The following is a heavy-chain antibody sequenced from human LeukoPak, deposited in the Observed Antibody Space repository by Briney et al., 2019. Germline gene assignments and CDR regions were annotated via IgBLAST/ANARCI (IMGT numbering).Heavy chain of an antibody. J-gene: IGHJ4*02. V-gene: IGHV3-74*01. D-gene: IGHD6-19*01. Sequence: RGSLRLSCAASGFTFSSYWMHWVRQAPGKGLVWVSRINSDGSNTRYADSVKGRFTISRDNAKNTLYLQMNSLRAEDSAVYYCARDGLAVAPGPLVDYWGQGTLVTVSS. CDR1: GFTFSSYW. CDR3: ARDGLAVAPGPLVDY. CDR2: INSDGSNT.